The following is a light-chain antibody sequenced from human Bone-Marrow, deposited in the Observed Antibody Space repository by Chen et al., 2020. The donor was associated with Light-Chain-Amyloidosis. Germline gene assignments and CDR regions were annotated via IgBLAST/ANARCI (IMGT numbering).Light chain of an antibody. CDR3: QVWDRSRDRPV. Sequence: SYVLTQPSSVSVAPGQTATIACGGNNIGSTSVHWYQQTPGQAPVLVVYDDSDRPSGIPERLSGSNSGNAATLTISRVEAGDEADYYCQVWDRSRDRPVFGGGTKLTVL. CDR2: DDS. CDR1: NIGSTS. J-gene: IGLJ3*02. V-gene: IGLV3-21*02.